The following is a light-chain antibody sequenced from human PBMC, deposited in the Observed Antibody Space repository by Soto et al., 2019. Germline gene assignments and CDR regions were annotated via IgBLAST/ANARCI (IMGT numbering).Light chain of an antibody. V-gene: IGKV1-39*01. J-gene: IGKJ4*01. CDR2: AAS. CDR1: ESISNY. CDR3: QQFSSYPLT. Sequence: DIQMTQSPSSLSASVGDRVTITCRASESISNYLNWYQHKLGKAPKLLIYAASSLQSGVPSRFSGSGSGTDFTLTISSLQSEDFAVYYCQQFSSYPLTFGGGTKVDIK.